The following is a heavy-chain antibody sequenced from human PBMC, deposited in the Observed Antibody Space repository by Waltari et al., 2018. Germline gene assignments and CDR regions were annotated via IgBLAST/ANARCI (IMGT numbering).Heavy chain of an antibody. D-gene: IGHD3-16*01. V-gene: IGHV1-69-2*01. J-gene: IGHJ3*02. CDR1: GYTFTDYY. CDR3: ARGGTFGDHGAFDI. CDR2: VDPEDGET. Sequence: EVQLVQSGAEVKKPGATVKISCKASGYTFTDYYMRWVQQAPGKGLEWMGRVDPEDGETIYAEKFQGRVTITADTSTDTAYMELSSLRSEDTAVYYCARGGTFGDHGAFDIWGQGTMVTVSS.